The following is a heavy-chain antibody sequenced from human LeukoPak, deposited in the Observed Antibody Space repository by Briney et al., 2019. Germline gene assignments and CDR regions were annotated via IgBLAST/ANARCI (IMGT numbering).Heavy chain of an antibody. Sequence: GGSLRLSCAASGFTFSDYWMHWVRQAPGKGLVWVSQTNTDGTITDYADSAKGRFTISRDNAKKTLNLQMESLRVDDTAVYYCVRGRGSYWYDLGPAFNMWGQGTMVSVSS. J-gene: IGHJ3*02. D-gene: IGHD1-26*01. CDR2: TNTDGTIT. CDR1: GFTFSDYW. CDR3: VRGRGSYWYDLGPAFNM. V-gene: IGHV3-74*01.